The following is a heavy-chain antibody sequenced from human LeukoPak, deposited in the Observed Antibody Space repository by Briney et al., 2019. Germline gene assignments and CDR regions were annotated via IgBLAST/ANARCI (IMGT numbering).Heavy chain of an antibody. D-gene: IGHD5-18*01. Sequence: GGSLRLSCAASGFTFSSSAMSWVRQVPGKGLEWVSGISASGGSTYYADSVRGRFTISRDNSKNTLYLQMNSLRVEDTAVYYCVKGRYSYDYWGQGTLVTVSS. V-gene: IGHV3-23*01. CDR2: ISASGGST. CDR1: GFTFSSSA. J-gene: IGHJ4*02. CDR3: VKGRYSYDY.